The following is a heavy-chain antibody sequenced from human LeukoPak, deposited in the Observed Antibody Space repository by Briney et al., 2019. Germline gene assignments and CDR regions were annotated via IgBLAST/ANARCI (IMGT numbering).Heavy chain of an antibody. Sequence: SETLSLTCSVSGYSITSGYYWGWIRQPPGKGLEWIGRINYSGSTYYNPSLKSRVTISVDTSKNQFSLKLSSVTAADTAVYYCARHPYCSSTSCAFYYMDVWGKGTTVTVSS. J-gene: IGHJ6*03. CDR3: ARHPYCSSTSCAFYYMDV. CDR2: INYSGST. V-gene: IGHV4-38-2*02. CDR1: GYSITSGYY. D-gene: IGHD2-2*01.